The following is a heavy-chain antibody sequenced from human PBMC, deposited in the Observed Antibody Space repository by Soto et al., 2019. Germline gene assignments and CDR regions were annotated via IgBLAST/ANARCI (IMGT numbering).Heavy chain of an antibody. Sequence: PSETLSLTCTVSGGSISSSSYYWGWIRQPPGKGLEWIGYIYYSGSTNYNPTLKSRLTMSVDTSKNQFSLKLSSVTAADTAVYYCASDGGDETSFDSRGPGTLVTVSS. CDR3: ASDGGDETSFDS. J-gene: IGHJ4*02. V-gene: IGHV4-39*07. CDR1: GGSISSSSYY. CDR2: IYYSGST. D-gene: IGHD2-21*02.